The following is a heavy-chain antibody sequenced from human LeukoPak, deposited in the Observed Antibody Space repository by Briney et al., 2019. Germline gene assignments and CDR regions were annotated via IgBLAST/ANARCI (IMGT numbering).Heavy chain of an antibody. Sequence: ASVKVSCKASGYTFTGYYMHWVRQAPGQGLEWMGWINPNSGGTNYAQKFQGWVTMTRDTSISTAYMEPSRLRPDDTAVYYCAIGTSYDILTGPIPGFDYWGQGTLVTVSS. J-gene: IGHJ4*02. CDR2: INPNSGGT. D-gene: IGHD3-9*01. CDR3: AIGTSYDILTGPIPGFDY. CDR1: GYTFTGYY. V-gene: IGHV1-2*04.